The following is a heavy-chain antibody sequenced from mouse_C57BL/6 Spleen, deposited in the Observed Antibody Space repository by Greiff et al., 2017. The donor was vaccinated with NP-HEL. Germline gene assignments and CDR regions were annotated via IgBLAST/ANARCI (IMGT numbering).Heavy chain of an antibody. J-gene: IGHJ3*01. V-gene: IGHV3-6*01. CDR2: ISYDGSN. Sequence: EVQLQQSGPGLVKPSQSLSLTCSVTGYSITSGYYWNWIRQFPGNKLEWMGYISYDGSNNYNPSLKNRISITRDTSKNQFFLRLNSVTTEDTATYYCARDGSSGYLAWFAYWGQGTLVTVSA. CDR1: GYSITSGYY. D-gene: IGHD3-2*02. CDR3: ARDGSSGYLAWFAY.